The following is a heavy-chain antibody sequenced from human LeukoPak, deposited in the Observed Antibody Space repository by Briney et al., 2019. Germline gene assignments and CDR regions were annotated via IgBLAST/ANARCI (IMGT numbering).Heavy chain of an antibody. J-gene: IGHJ5*02. CDR1: GGSISSYY. CDR2: IYYSGST. V-gene: IGHV4-59*12. CDR3: ARDVRQWLVYNWFDP. Sequence: SETLSLTCTVSGGSISSYYWSWIRQPPGKGLEWIGYIYYSGSTNYNPSLKSRVTISVDTSKNQFSLKLSSVTAADTAVYYCARDVRQWLVYNWFDPWGQGTLVTVSS. D-gene: IGHD6-19*01.